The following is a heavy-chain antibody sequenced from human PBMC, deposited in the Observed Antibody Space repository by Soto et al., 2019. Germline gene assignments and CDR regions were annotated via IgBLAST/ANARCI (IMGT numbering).Heavy chain of an antibody. CDR2: IYPGDSET. D-gene: IGHD1-1*01. CDR3: ARVRPTPTSEGNGDY. J-gene: IGHJ4*02. Sequence: GESLKISCKASGYTFATYWIGWVRQLPGKGLEWIGIIYPGDSETRYNPPFEGQVTMSADRSTNTAYLQWSSVKASDTAIYFCARVRPTPTSEGNGDYWGPGTLVTVS. V-gene: IGHV5-51*01. CDR1: GYTFATYW.